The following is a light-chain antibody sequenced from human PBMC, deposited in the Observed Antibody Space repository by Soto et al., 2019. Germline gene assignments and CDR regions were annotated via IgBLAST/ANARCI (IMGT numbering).Light chain of an antibody. J-gene: IGLJ1*01. CDR2: GND. Sequence: QSVLTQPPSASGTPGQTITMSCSGGSSNIGRRAVNWYQQFPGAAPKLLIYGNDQRPSGVPGRFSGSKSGTSASLAISGLQSDDEADYYCASWDDNLNGYVFGAGTNLTVL. CDR3: ASWDDNLNGYV. V-gene: IGLV1-44*01. CDR1: SSNIGRRA.